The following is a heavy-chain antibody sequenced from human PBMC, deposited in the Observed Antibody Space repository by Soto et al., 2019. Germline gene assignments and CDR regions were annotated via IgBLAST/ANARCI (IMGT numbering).Heavy chain of an antibody. CDR3: ARRRGGSYSWSFDY. V-gene: IGHV4-31*03. CDR1: GGSISSGGYY. Sequence: PSETLSLTCTVSGGSISSGGYYWSWIRQHPWKGLEWIGYIYYSGSTYYNPSLKSRVTISVDTSKNQFSLKLSSVTAADTAVYYCARRRGGSYSWSFDYWGQGXLVTVS. J-gene: IGHJ4*02. CDR2: IYYSGST. D-gene: IGHD1-26*01.